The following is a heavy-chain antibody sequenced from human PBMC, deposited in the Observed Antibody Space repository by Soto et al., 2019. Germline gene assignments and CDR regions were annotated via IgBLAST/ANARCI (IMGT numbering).Heavy chain of an antibody. CDR1: GSTFNSYG. CDR2: ISYDGSNK. J-gene: IGHJ6*02. V-gene: IGHV3-30*18. D-gene: IGHD6-19*01. Sequence: PGGSLRLSCAASGSTFNSYGMHWVRQAPGKGLEWVAVISYDGSNKYYADSVKGRFTIARDNSKNTLYLQMSSLRAEDTAVYYCVKDGSSGWPYYYGLDVWGQGTSVTVSS. CDR3: VKDGSSGWPYYYGLDV.